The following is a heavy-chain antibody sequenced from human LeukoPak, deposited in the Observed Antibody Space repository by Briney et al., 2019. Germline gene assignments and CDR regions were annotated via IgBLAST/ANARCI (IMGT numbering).Heavy chain of an antibody. CDR3: ARGIQVYDFWSGYYSYYYYYMDV. D-gene: IGHD3-3*01. V-gene: IGHV1-2*02. CDR1: GYTFTGYY. Sequence: ASVKVSCKASGYTFTGYYMHWVRQAPGQGLEWMGWINPNSGSTNYAQKFQGRVTMTTDTSTNTAYMELSSLRSDDTAVYYCARGIQVYDFWSGYYSYYYYYMDVWGKGTTVTVSS. CDR2: INPNSGST. J-gene: IGHJ6*03.